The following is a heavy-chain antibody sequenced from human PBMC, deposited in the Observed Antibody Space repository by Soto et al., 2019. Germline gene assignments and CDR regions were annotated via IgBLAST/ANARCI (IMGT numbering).Heavy chain of an antibody. J-gene: IGHJ3*02. CDR1: GGSFSGYY. CDR2: IYYSGST. V-gene: IGHV4-34*01. CDR3: ARDLSYDSSGYYIDAFDI. Sequence: SETLSLTCAVYGGSFSGYYWSWIRQPPGKGLEWIGYIYYSGSTYYNPSLKSRVTISVDTSKNQFSLKLSSVTAADTAVYYCARDLSYDSSGYYIDAFDIWGHGRMVT. D-gene: IGHD3-22*01.